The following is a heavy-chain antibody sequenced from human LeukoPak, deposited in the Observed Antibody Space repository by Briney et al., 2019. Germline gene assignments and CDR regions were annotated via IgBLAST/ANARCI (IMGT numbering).Heavy chain of an antibody. J-gene: IGHJ4*02. CDR3: ATGRYYGSGSYDY. V-gene: IGHV3-48*03. CDR1: GFTFSSYE. D-gene: IGHD3-10*01. Sequence: PGGSLRLSCAASGFTFSSYEMNCVRQAPGKGLEWVSYISSSGSTIYYADSVKGRFTISRDNAKNSLYLQMNSLRAEDTAVYHCATGRYYGSGSYDYWGQGTLVTVSS. CDR2: ISSSGSTI.